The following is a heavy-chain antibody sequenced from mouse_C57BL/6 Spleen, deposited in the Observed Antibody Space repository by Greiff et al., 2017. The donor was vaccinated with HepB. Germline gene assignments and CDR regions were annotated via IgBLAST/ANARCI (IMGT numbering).Heavy chain of an antibody. CDR3: ARDYYGRDAMDY. CDR2: IYPGDGDT. J-gene: IGHJ4*01. Sequence: VQLQQSGPELVQPGASVKISCKASGYAFSSSWMNWVKQRPGKGLEWIGRIYPGDGDTNYNGKFKGKATLTADKSSSTAYMQLSSLTSEDSAVYFCARDYYGRDAMDYWGQGTSVTVSS. V-gene: IGHV1-82*01. CDR1: GYAFSSSW. D-gene: IGHD1-1*01.